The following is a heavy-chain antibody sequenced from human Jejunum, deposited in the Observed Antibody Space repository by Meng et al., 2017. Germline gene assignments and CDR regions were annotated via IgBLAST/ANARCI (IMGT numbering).Heavy chain of an antibody. D-gene: IGHD3-22*01. CDR2: INPNSGGT. Sequence: VQPVQCGPEVKKPGASGKVSCKASRYTFTDYYMHWVGQAPGQGLEWMGRINPNSGGTNYAQKFQGRVTMTRDTSISTAYMELSRLRSDDTAVYYCARDTGYYDSSGYSLGYWGQGTLVTVSS. CDR3: ARDTGYYDSSGYSLGY. V-gene: IGHV1-2*06. CDR1: RYTFTDYY. J-gene: IGHJ4*02.